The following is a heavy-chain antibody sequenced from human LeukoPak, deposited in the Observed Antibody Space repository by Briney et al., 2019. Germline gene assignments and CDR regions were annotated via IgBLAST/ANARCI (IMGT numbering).Heavy chain of an antibody. J-gene: IGHJ4*02. CDR3: AREDSSGWFDY. CDR1: GFTFSSYE. Sequence: GESLRLSCAASGFTFSSYEMNWVRQAPGKGLEWASYISSSGSTIYYADSVKGRFTISRDNAKNSLYLQMNSLRAEGTAVYYCAREDSSGWFDYWGQGTLVTVSS. V-gene: IGHV3-48*03. D-gene: IGHD6-19*01. CDR2: ISSSGSTI.